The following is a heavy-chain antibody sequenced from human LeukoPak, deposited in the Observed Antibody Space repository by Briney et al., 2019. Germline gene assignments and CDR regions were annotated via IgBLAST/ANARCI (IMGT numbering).Heavy chain of an antibody. Sequence: TSETLSLTCAVSGGSISSNSYYWGWIRQPPGKGLEWIGSIYHSGSTNYNPSLKSRVTISVDKSKNQFSLKLSSVTAADTAVYYCARFDPADIAAAYWGQGTLVTVSS. CDR1: GGSISSNSYY. V-gene: IGHV4-39*07. D-gene: IGHD6-13*01. CDR3: ARFDPADIAAAY. J-gene: IGHJ4*02. CDR2: IYHSGST.